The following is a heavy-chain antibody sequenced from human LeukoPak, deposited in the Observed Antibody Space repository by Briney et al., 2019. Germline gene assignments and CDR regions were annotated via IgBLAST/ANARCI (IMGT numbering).Heavy chain of an antibody. Sequence: GGSLRLSCAASGFTVSNNYMSWVRQVPGKGLEWVSVIHSGGTTDYADSVQGRFTISRDNSKTTVYLHMNSLRAEDTAVYYCARDSDSGYGPFASWGQGTLVTVSS. CDR1: GFTVSNNY. CDR2: IHSGGTT. J-gene: IGHJ4*02. D-gene: IGHD5-12*01. V-gene: IGHV3-53*01. CDR3: ARDSDSGYGPFAS.